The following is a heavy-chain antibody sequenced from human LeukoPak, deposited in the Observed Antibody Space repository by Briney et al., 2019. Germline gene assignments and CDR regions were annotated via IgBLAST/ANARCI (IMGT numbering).Heavy chain of an antibody. Sequence: PSETLSLTCAVYGGSFSGYYWSWIRQPPGKGLEWIGEINHSGSTNYNPSLKSRATISVDTSKNQFSLKLSSVTAADTAVYYCARRYSYGPLGYWGQGTLVTVSS. J-gene: IGHJ4*02. D-gene: IGHD5-18*01. V-gene: IGHV4-34*01. CDR3: ARRYSYGPLGY. CDR1: GGSFSGYY. CDR2: INHSGST.